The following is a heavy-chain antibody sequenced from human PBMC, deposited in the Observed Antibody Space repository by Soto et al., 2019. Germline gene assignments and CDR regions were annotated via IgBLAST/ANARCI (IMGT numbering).Heavy chain of an antibody. Sequence: ASVKVSCKVSGYTLTELSMHWVRQAPGKGLEWMGGFDPEDGEAIYAQKFQGRVTMTEDTSTDTAYMELSSLRSGDTAVYYCATDQGLYGMDVWGQGTTVTVSS. J-gene: IGHJ6*02. CDR1: GYTLTELS. V-gene: IGHV1-24*01. CDR2: FDPEDGEA. CDR3: ATDQGLYGMDV.